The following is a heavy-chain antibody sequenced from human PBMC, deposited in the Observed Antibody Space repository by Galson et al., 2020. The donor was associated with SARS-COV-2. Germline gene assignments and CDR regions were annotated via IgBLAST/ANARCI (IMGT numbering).Heavy chain of an antibody. CDR2: IYYSGST. V-gene: IGHV4-39*01. Sequence: SENLSLTCTVSGGSISSSSYYWGWIRQPQGKGLEWIGSIYYSGSTYYNPSLKSRVTISVDTSKNQFSLKLSSVTAADTAVYYCARHGGYCSGGSCYSDPFDPWGQGTLVTVSS. CDR3: ARHGGYCSGGSCYSDPFDP. J-gene: IGHJ5*02. D-gene: IGHD2-15*01. CDR1: GGSISSSSYY.